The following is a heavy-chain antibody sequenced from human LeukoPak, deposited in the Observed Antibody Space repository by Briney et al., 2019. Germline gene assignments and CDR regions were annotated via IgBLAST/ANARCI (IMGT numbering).Heavy chain of an antibody. D-gene: IGHD6-13*01. J-gene: IGHJ4*02. CDR3: ARDSYSSSWYVSGDFDY. V-gene: IGHV1-2*02. Sequence: GASVQVSCKASGYTFTGYYMHWVRQAPGQGLEWMGWINPNSGGTNYAQKFQGRVTMTRDTSISTAYMELSRLRSDDTAVYYCARDSYSSSWYVSGDFDYWGQGTLVTVSS. CDR2: INPNSGGT. CDR1: GYTFTGYY.